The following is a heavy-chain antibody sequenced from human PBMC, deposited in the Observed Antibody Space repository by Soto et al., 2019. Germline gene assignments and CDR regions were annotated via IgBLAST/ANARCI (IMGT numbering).Heavy chain of an antibody. V-gene: IGHV4-39*01. Sequence: LSETLSLTCTVSGGSVTNSSYYWGWIRQSPGKGLEWIRSVYYRGRSYSKSSVKSRVTISVDTSKNRFSLSLNSVTASETAVYFCVSQRTTVPTQAYFDYWGPGALVTVSS. D-gene: IGHD4-17*01. CDR2: VYYRGRS. CDR3: VSQRTTVPTQAYFDY. J-gene: IGHJ4*02. CDR1: GGSVTNSSYY.